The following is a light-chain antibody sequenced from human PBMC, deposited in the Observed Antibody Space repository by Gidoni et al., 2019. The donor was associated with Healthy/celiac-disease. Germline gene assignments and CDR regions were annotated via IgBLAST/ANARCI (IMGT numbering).Light chain of an antibody. CDR1: QSVSNY. Sequence: EFVLTQSPATLPLSPGARATLSCRASQSVSNYSAWYQQKPGQAPRLLIYDASNRATGIPARFSGSGSGTGFTLTISSLEPEDFAVYYCQQRSNWPLTFGGGTKVEIK. J-gene: IGKJ4*01. CDR2: DAS. V-gene: IGKV3-11*01. CDR3: QQRSNWPLT.